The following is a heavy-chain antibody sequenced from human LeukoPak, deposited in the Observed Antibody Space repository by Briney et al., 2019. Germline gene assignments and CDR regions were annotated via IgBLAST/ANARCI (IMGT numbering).Heavy chain of an antibody. V-gene: IGHV3-30-3*01. CDR2: ISDDGTTK. CDR3: TTRGGSFSIFDY. Sequence: GGSLRLSFAASRFTFSSYSMHWVRQAPGKGLEWVAVISDDGTTKYYADSVKGRFTISRDNSKNTLYLQMNSLKTEDTAVYYCTTRGGSFSIFDYWGQGTLVTVSS. CDR1: RFTFSSYS. J-gene: IGHJ4*02. D-gene: IGHD1-26*01.